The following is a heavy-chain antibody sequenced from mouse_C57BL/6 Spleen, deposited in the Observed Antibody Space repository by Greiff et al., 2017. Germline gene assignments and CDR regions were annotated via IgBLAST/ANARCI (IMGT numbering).Heavy chain of an antibody. J-gene: IGHJ1*03. Sequence: QVQLQQSGAELVRPGTSVKVSCKASGYAFTNYLIEWVKQRPGQGLEWIGVINPGRGGTNYNEQFKGKATLTADKSSRTAYMQLSSLTSEDSAVYFCARGDGNYWYFDVWGTGTTVTVSS. CDR1: GYAFTNYL. CDR3: ARGDGNYWYFDV. D-gene: IGHD2-1*01. V-gene: IGHV1-54*01. CDR2: INPGRGGT.